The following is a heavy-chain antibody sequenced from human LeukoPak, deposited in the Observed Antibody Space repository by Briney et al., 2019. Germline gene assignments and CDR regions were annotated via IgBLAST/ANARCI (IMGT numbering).Heavy chain of an antibody. V-gene: IGHV4-59*01. CDR3: ARGKDYYDTSGYPTFHY. CDR2: IYYSGST. J-gene: IGHJ4*02. Sequence: SETLSLTCTVSGGSISTYYWSWIRQPPGKGLEWIGYIYYSGSTNHNPSLKSRVTISEDTSKNQLSLKLTSVLAADTAVYYCARGKDYYDTSGYPTFHYXGQGTLVTVSS. CDR1: GGSISTYY. D-gene: IGHD3-22*01.